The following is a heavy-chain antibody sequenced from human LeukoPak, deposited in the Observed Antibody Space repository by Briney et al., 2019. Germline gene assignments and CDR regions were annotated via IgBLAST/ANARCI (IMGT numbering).Heavy chain of an antibody. CDR1: GGSIRSFY. CDR2: IHYSGST. J-gene: IGHJ4*02. V-gene: IGHV4-59*01. CDR3: ARENYFDY. Sequence: SQTLSLTCTVSGGSIRSFYWGWIRQLPGKGLEWNGFIHYSGSTNYNPSLKSQVTISVDTSKNQFSLKLRSVTAADTAVYYCARENYFDYWGQGTVVTVSS.